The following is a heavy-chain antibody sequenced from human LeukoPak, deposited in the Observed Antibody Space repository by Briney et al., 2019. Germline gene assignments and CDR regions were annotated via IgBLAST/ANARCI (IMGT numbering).Heavy chain of an antibody. D-gene: IGHD4-17*01. CDR3: ARDRTVTTGVGFDY. J-gene: IGHJ4*02. CDR2: IYTSGST. V-gene: IGHV4-61*02. CDR1: GGSISSGSYY. Sequence: SETLSLTCTVSGGSISSGSYYWSWIRQPAGKGLEWIGRIYTSGSTNYNPSLKSRVTISVDTSKNQFSLQLNSVTPEDTAVYYCARDRTVTTGVGFDYWGQGTLVTVSS.